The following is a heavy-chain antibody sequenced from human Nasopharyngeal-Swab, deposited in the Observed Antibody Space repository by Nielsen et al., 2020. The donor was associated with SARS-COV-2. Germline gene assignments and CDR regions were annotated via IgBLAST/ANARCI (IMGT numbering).Heavy chain of an antibody. Sequence: SGPTLVKPTQTLTLTCTFSGFSLSTSGVGVGWIRQPPGKALEWLALIYWDDDKRYSPSLKSRLTITKDTSKNQVVLTMTNMDPVDTATYYRAHSKQLGYYYYYGMDVWGQGTTVTVSS. CDR1: GFSLSTSGVG. CDR2: IYWDDDK. V-gene: IGHV2-5*02. J-gene: IGHJ6*02. D-gene: IGHD6-13*01. CDR3: AHSKQLGYYYYYGMDV.